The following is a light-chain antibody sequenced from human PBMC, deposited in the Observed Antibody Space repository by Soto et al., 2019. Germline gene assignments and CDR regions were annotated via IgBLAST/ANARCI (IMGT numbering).Light chain of an antibody. CDR1: QDIGDW. J-gene: IGKJ1*01. CDR3: KQANSFPIT. Sequence: DIQMTQSPSSVSASVGDRVSITCRASQDIGDWLAWYQQKPGKAPKLLVYAASSLQSGVPSRFSGSGSGTDFTLTIGSLQPEDFATYYCKQANSFPITVGQGTKVDIK. V-gene: IGKV1-12*01. CDR2: AAS.